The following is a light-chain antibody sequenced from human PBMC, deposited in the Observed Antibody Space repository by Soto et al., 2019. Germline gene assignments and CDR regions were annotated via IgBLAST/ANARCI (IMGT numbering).Light chain of an antibody. Sequence: VLTQSPAPLSFSPGDRATLSCRASQSVSSYLAWYQHKTGQAPRLLIYDTSNRATGIPARFSGSGSGTDLNLTISSLEPEDFAVYYCQQRSNWPHTFGQGTRLEI. J-gene: IGKJ5*01. CDR1: QSVSSY. V-gene: IGKV3-11*01. CDR3: QQRSNWPHT. CDR2: DTS.